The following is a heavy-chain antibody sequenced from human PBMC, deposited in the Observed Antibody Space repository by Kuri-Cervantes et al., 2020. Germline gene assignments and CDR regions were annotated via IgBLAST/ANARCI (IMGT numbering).Heavy chain of an antibody. CDR3: ARRAAAGTGSLDY. Sequence: GSLRLSCAVYGGSFSGYFWSWIRQPPGKGLEWIGEINHSGSTNYNPSLKSRVTISVDKSKNQFSLKLSSVTAADTAVYYCARRAAAGTGSLDYWGQGTLVTVSS. CDR2: INHSGST. CDR1: GGSFSGYF. V-gene: IGHV4-34*01. J-gene: IGHJ4*02. D-gene: IGHD6-13*01.